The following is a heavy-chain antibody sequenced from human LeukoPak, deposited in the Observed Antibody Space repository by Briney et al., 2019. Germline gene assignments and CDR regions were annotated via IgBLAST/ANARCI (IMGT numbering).Heavy chain of an antibody. CDR3: AREGEQPGLAPFDY. CDR1: GGSISSSNW. V-gene: IGHV4-4*02. D-gene: IGHD1-26*01. Sequence: SETLSLTCAVSGGSISSSNWWSWVRQPPGKGLEWIGEIYHSGSTNYNPSLKSRVTISVDKSKNQFSLKLSSVTAADTAVYYCAREGEQPGLAPFDYWGQGTLVTVSS. CDR2: IYHSGST. J-gene: IGHJ4*02.